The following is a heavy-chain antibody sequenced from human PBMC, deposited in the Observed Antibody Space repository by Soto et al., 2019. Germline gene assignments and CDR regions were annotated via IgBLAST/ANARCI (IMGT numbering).Heavy chain of an antibody. V-gene: IGHV3-9*01. J-gene: IGHJ3*01. Sequence: HPGGSLRLSCAASGFTFDDYAMHWVRQAPGKGLEWVSGISWNSGSIGYADSVKGRFTISRDNAKNSLYLQMNSLRAEDTALYYCAKDMDRSLSLWAFDLWGQGTMVTVSS. CDR3: AKDMDRSLSLWAFDL. CDR2: ISWNSGSI. CDR1: GFTFDDYA. D-gene: IGHD6-6*01.